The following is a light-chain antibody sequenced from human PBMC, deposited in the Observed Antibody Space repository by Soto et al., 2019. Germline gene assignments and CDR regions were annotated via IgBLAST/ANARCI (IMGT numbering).Light chain of an antibody. CDR2: AAS. CDR1: QSISSY. CDR3: QQRCSTPRVT. Sequence: DIQMTQSPSSLSASVGDRVTITCRASQSISSYLNWYQQKPGKAPKLLIYAASSLQSGVPSRFSGSGSGTDFTLTISSLQPEDFATYYCQQRCSTPRVTFGQGTRLEMK. J-gene: IGKJ5*01. V-gene: IGKV1-39*01.